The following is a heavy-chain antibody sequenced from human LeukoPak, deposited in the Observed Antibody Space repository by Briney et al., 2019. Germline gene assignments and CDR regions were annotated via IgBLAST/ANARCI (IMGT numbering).Heavy chain of an antibody. V-gene: IGHV1-2*04. D-gene: IGHD3-10*01. CDR3: ARDYYGSGSYYRWFDP. CDR1: GYTFTGYY. J-gene: IGHJ5*02. Sequence: ASVKVSCKASGYTFTGYYMHWVRQAPGQGLEWMGWINPNSGGTNYAQKFQGWVTMTRDTSISTAYTELSRLRSDDTAVYYCARDYYGSGSYYRWFDPWGQGTLVTVSS. CDR2: INPNSGGT.